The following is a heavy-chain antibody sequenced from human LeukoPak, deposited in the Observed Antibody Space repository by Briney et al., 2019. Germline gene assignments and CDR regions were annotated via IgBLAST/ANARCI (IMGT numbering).Heavy chain of an antibody. CDR3: ARDFFIAAAGTPGDY. CDR1: GGSISSSGYY. CDR2: IYYTGST. V-gene: IGHV4-39*07. Sequence: SETLSLTCTVSGGSISSSGYYWVWIRQPPGKGLEWIGSIYYTGSTYYNPSLRSRVTISVDTSKNQFSLKLSSVTAADTAVYYCARDFFIAAAGTPGDYWGQGTLVTVSS. J-gene: IGHJ4*02. D-gene: IGHD6-13*01.